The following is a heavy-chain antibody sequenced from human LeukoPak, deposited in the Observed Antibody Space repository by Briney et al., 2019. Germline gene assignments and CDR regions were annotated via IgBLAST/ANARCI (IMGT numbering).Heavy chain of an antibody. CDR1: GLLLSNKH. CDR2: MYSGGAI. D-gene: IGHD6-19*01. Sequence: GGSLRLSCAASGLLLSNKHQSWVRHAPGEGLEWVSVMYSGGAIHYADSVKGRFTISRDNSKNTLYLQMNSLRAEDTAMYFCARGHSSGNPVPFDYWGQGTLVIVSS. CDR3: ARGHSSGNPVPFDY. J-gene: IGHJ4*02. V-gene: IGHV3-53*01.